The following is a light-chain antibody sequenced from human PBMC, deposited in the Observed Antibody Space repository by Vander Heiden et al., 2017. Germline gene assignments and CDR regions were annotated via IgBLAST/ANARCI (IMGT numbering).Light chain of an antibody. CDR3: QQYNNWPRT. J-gene: IGKJ1*01. CDR1: QSVSSG. Sequence: EIVMTQSPTTLSVSPGEGATLSCRASQSVSSGLAWYQQKPGQATRLLIYAASTRATGIPARFSGSGSGTEYTLTISSLQSEDFAVYYCQQYNNWPRTFIQGTKVEIK. CDR2: AAS. V-gene: IGKV3-15*01.